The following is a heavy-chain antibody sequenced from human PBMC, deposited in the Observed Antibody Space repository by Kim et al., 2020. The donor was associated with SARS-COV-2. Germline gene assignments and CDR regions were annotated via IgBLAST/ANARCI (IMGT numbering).Heavy chain of an antibody. CDR3: ATEIITLGGIISEDY. Sequence: AASVKRRFTISRDNSKNTLYLQMNSLRAEDTAVYYCATEIITLGGIISEDYWGQGTLVTVSS. V-gene: IGHV3-30*07. J-gene: IGHJ4*02. D-gene: IGHD3-16*01.